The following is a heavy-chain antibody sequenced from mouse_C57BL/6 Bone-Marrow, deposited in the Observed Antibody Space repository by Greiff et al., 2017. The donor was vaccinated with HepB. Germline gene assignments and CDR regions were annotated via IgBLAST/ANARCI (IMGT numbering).Heavy chain of an antibody. J-gene: IGHJ4*01. D-gene: IGHD2-3*01. CDR2: INPGSGGT. CDR3: ARGRWYHAMDY. Sequence: QVQLQQSGAELVRPGTSVKVSCKASGYAFTNYLIEWVKQRPGQGLEWIGVINPGSGGTNYNEKFKGKATLTADKSSSTAYMQLSSLTSEDSAVYFCARGRWYHAMDYWGQGTSVTVSS. V-gene: IGHV1-54*01. CDR1: GYAFTNYL.